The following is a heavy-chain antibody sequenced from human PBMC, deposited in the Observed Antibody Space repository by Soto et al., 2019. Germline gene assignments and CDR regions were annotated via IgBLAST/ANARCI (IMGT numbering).Heavy chain of an antibody. CDR2: IYPGDSDT. Sequence: GESLKISCKGAGYTFTDYWIGWVSQLTGKGLEWMGIIYPGDSDTRYSPSFQGHVTITVDKSTSTDYLQWTTLKTSNTAMYDCSRHISNFRYYCYAMDVWGQGTTVTVSS. V-gene: IGHV5-51*01. J-gene: IGHJ6*02. CDR1: GYTFTDYW. CDR3: SRHISNFRYYCYAMDV. D-gene: IGHD4-4*01.